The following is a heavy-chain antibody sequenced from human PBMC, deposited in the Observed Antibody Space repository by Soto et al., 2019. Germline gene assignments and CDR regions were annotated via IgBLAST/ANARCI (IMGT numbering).Heavy chain of an antibody. Sequence: EVQLLESGGGLVQPGGSLRLSCAACGYTFRNDAMTWVRQAPGRGLEWVSGVSGSGNTPYYADSVKGRFTISRDNSKNTLYLQMNSLRADDTAVYFCAKAPNWNHESGYFDCWGQGTLVTDSS. CDR3: AKAPNWNHESGYFDC. CDR2: VSGSGNTP. J-gene: IGHJ4*02. CDR1: GYTFRNDA. D-gene: IGHD1-1*01. V-gene: IGHV3-23*01.